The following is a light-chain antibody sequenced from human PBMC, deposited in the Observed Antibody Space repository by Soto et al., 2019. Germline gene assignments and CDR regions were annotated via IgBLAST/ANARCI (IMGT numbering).Light chain of an antibody. CDR2: DND. Sequence: QSVLTQPPSVSAAPGQEVTISCSGGTSNIGNNYVSWYQQFPGAAPKLLIYDNDKRPSGIPDRFSGSKSGTSATLGITGLQTGDEADYYCGTWDTRLSAFVLFGGGTKLTVL. J-gene: IGLJ3*02. CDR1: TSNIGNNY. CDR3: GTWDTRLSAFVL. V-gene: IGLV1-51*01.